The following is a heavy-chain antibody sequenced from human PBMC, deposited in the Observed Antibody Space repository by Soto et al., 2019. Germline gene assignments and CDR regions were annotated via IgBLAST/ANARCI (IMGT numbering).Heavy chain of an antibody. J-gene: IGHJ6*02. CDR1: GFTFSSYE. CDR3: SRESTYYYDSSGYPMDV. V-gene: IGHV3-48*03. CDR2: ISSSGSTI. D-gene: IGHD3-22*01. Sequence: SLRLSCAASGFTFSSYEMNWVRQAPGKGLEWVSYISSSGSTIYYADSVKGRFTISRDNXXXXLXLXMXSXXXXDTXVYYCSRESTYYYDSSGYPMDVWGQGTTVTVSS.